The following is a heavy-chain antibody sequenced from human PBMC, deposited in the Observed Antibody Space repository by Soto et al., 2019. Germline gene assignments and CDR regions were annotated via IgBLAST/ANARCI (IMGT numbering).Heavy chain of an antibody. CDR3: ARDRRYSYGYDH. CDR1: GGSVISGSYY. J-gene: IGHJ5*02. CDR2: IYYSGST. D-gene: IGHD5-18*01. V-gene: IGHV4-61*01. Sequence: LSLTCTVSGGSVISGSYYWRWIRQPPGKGLEWIVYIYYSGSTNYNPSLKGRVTISVEMSNNQFSLTLSSVTAADASVYCCARDRRYSYGYDHWGRGTLVTVSS.